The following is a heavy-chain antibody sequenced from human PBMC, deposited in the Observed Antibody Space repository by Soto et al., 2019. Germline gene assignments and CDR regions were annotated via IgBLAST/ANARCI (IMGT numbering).Heavy chain of an antibody. Sequence: QITLKESGPTLVKPTQTLTLTCTFSGFSLSTSGAGVGWIRQPPGKALEWLALIYWNDDKRYSPSLKSRLTITEENAKKRVILTENNMDPGDTATYYCARQLWIDNSRGLDNWGQETPVTVSS. D-gene: IGHD3-10*01. CDR3: ARQLWIDNSRGLDN. J-gene: IGHJ4*02. CDR1: GFSLSTSGAG. CDR2: IYWNDDK. V-gene: IGHV2-5*01.